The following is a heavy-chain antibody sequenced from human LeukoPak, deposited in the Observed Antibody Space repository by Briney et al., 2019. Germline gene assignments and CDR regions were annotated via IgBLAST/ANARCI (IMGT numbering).Heavy chain of an antibody. CDR1: GFTFSDYW. J-gene: IGHJ4*02. CDR2: IDQDGSSE. CDR3: ARGDWAPFDY. D-gene: IGHD2-21*02. V-gene: IGHV3-7*01. Sequence: GGSLRLSCAASGFTFSDYWMNWVRQAPGKGLEWVAHIDQDGSSEYYVGSVQGRFTISRDNAKNSLYLQMNSLRAEDTAVYYCARGDWAPFDYWSQGSLLTVSS.